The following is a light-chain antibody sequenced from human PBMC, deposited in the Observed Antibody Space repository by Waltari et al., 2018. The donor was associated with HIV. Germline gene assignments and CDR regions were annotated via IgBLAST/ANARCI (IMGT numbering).Light chain of an antibody. J-gene: IGKJ1*01. Sequence: ETVMTQSPATLSVSPGERATLSCWASQSVGSNLAWYQQKPGQAPRLLIYGASTRATGVPARFSGSGSGTEFALIISSLQSEDFAIYYCHQYNNWPPWTFGQGP. V-gene: IGKV3-15*01. CDR2: GAS. CDR1: QSVGSN. CDR3: HQYNNWPPWT.